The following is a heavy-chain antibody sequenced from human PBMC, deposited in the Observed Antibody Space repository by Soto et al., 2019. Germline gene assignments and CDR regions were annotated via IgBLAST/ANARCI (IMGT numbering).Heavy chain of an antibody. CDR2: ISSSSSYI. CDR1: GFTFSSYS. CDR3: ARGGITMVRGDDAFDI. D-gene: IGHD3-10*01. V-gene: IGHV3-21*01. J-gene: IGHJ3*02. Sequence: EVQLVESGGGLVKPGGSLRLSCAASGFTFSSYSMNWVRQAPGKGLEWVSSISSSSSYIYYADSVKGQFTISRDNAKNSLYLQMNSLRAEDTAVYYCARGGITMVRGDDAFDIWGQGTMVTVSS.